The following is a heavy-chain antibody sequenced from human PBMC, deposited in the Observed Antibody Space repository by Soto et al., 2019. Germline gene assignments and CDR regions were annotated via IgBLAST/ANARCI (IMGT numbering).Heavy chain of an antibody. J-gene: IGHJ3*02. V-gene: IGHV4-39*01. Sequence: QLQLQESGPGLVKPSETLSLTCTVSGGSISSSSYYWGWIRQPPGKGLEWIGSIYYSGSTYYNPSLKSRVTISVDTSKNQFSLKLSSVTAADTAVYYCARHATFGGVIAAPTYDAFDIWGQGTMVTVSS. CDR1: GGSISSSSYY. CDR2: IYYSGST. D-gene: IGHD3-16*02. CDR3: ARHATFGGVIAAPTYDAFDI.